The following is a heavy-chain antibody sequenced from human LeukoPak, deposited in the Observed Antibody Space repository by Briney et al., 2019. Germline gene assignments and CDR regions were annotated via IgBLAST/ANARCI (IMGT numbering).Heavy chain of an antibody. CDR2: IYDTGST. Sequence: SETLSLTCTVSGDSIRSNNYYWGWIRQPPGKGLEWIGSIYDTGSTFYNPSLKSRVIISVDTSKNQFSLKLSSVTAADTAVYYCARGRRGIVVVPAARFDGFFHNPYYFDYWGQGTLVTVSS. V-gene: IGHV4-39*02. CDR3: ARGRRGIVVVPAARFDGFFHNPYYFDY. D-gene: IGHD2-2*01. J-gene: IGHJ4*02. CDR1: GDSIRSNNYY.